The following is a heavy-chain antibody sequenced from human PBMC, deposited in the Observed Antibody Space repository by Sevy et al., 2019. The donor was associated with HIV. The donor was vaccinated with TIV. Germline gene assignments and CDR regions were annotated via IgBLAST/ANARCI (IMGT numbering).Heavy chain of an antibody. D-gene: IGHD3-22*01. V-gene: IGHV3-53*01. CDR2: IYSGGST. CDR3: GGRKRGRYYDSSGYWPFDY. Sequence: GGSLRLSCAASGFTVSSNYMSWVRQAPGKGLEWVSVIYSGGSTYYADSVKGRFTISRDNSKNTLYLQMNSLRAEDMAGYYWGGRKRGRYYDSSGYWPFDYWGQGTLVTVSS. CDR1: GFTVSSNY. J-gene: IGHJ4*02.